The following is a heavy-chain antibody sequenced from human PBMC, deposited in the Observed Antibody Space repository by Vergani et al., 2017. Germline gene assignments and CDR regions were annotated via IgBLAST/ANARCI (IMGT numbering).Heavy chain of an antibody. CDR2: IKSKTDGGTT. D-gene: IGHD2-15*01. J-gene: IGHJ6*03. V-gene: IGHV3-15*01. Sequence: EVQLVESGGGLVKPGGSLRLSCAASGFTFSNAWMSWVRQAPGKGLEWVGRIKSKTDGGTTDYAAPVKGRFTISRDDSKNTLYLQMNSLKTEDTAVYYCTTIYCSGGSCYSGDYYYYYMDVWGKGTTVTVSS. CDR1: GFTFSNAW. CDR3: TTIYCSGGSCYSGDYYYYYMDV.